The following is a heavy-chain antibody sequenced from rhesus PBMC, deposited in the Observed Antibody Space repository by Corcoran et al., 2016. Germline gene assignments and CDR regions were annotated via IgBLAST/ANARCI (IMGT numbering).Heavy chain of an antibody. Sequence: QLQLQESGPGLVKPSETLSLTCAVSGVSISSNWGSWIRQPPGKGLEGIGRISGCDGRTNYNPPHKSRLTISTDSSKNQFSLKLSSVTAADTAVYYCAREYCTGSGCSSFDYWGQGVLVTVSS. J-gene: IGHJ4*01. CDR1: GVSISSNW. CDR2: ISGCDGRT. CDR3: AREYCTGSGCSSFDY. V-gene: IGHV4-173*01. D-gene: IGHD2-21*01.